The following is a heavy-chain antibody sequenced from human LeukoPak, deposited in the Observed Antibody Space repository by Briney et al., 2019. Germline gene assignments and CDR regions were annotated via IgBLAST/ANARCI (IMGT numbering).Heavy chain of an antibody. D-gene: IGHD4-17*01. CDR1: GFTFSSYW. Sequence: PGGSLRLSCAASGFTFSSYWPSWVRQAPGKGLEWVANIKQDGSEKYYVDSVKGRFTISRDNAKNSLYLQMNSLRAEDTAVYYCARGGDYGDYDFFDYWGQGTLVTVSS. V-gene: IGHV3-7*01. J-gene: IGHJ4*02. CDR2: IKQDGSEK. CDR3: ARGGDYGDYDFFDY.